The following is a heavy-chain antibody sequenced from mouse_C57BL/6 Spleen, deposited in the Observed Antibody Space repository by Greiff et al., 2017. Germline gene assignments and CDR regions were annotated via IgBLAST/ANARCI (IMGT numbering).Heavy chain of an antibody. CDR1: GFNIKDYY. CDR3: ARYFDY. Sequence: VQLKESGAELVKPGASVTLSCTASGFNIKDYYMHWVKQRTEQGLEWIGRIDPEDGETKYAPKFQGKATIPADTSSNTAYLQLSSLTSEDTAVYYCARYFDYWGQGTTLTVSS. CDR2: IDPEDGET. V-gene: IGHV14-2*01. J-gene: IGHJ2*01.